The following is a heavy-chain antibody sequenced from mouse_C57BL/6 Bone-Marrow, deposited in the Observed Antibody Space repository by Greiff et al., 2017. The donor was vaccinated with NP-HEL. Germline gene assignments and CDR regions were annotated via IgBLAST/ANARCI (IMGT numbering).Heavy chain of an antibody. Sequence: EVKLMESGGGLVKPGGSLKLSCAASGFTFSDYGMHWVRQAPEKGLEWVAYISSGSSTIYYADTVKGRFTISRDNAKNTLFLQITSRRSEDTAMYYCARRYRGLYYYAMDYWGQGTSVTVSS. CDR1: GFTFSDYG. CDR2: ISSGSSTI. V-gene: IGHV5-17*01. J-gene: IGHJ4*01. D-gene: IGHD2-12*01. CDR3: ARRYRGLYYYAMDY.